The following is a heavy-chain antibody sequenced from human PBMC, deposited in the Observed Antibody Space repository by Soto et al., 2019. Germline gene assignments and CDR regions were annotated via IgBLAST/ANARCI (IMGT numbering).Heavy chain of an antibody. D-gene: IGHD3-22*01. CDR3: VKDSYDDDSSGYYSNYFDY. V-gene: IGHV3-64D*08. CDR2: ISSNGGST. CDR1: GFTFSSYA. Sequence: GGSLRLSCSASGFTFSSYAMHWVRQAPGKGLEYVSAISSNGGSTYYADSVKGRFTISRDNSKNTLYLQMSSLRAEDTAVYYCVKDSYDDDSSGYYSNYFDYWGKGTLVTVAS. J-gene: IGHJ4*02.